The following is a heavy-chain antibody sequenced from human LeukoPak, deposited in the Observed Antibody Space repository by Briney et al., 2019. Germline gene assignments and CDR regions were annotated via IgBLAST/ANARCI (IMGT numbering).Heavy chain of an antibody. CDR3: APSSSGYYVHFDY. V-gene: IGHV3-30-3*01. CDR1: GFTFSSYT. J-gene: IGHJ4*02. D-gene: IGHD3-22*01. Sequence: PGRSLRLSCAASGFTFSSYTMRGVRQAPGKGLEWVAVISYDGSNKYYADSVKGRFTISRDNSKNTLYLQMNSLRADDTAVYYCAPSSSGYYVHFDYWGQGTLVTVSS. CDR2: ISYDGSNK.